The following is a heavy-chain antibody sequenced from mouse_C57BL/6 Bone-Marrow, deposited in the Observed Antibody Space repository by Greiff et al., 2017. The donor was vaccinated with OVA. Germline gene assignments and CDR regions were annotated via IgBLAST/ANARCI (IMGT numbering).Heavy chain of an antibody. CDR3: ARSPDY. CDR1: GYTFTDYY. J-gene: IGHJ2*01. Sequence: VQLQQSGPVLVKPGASVKMSCKASGYTFTDYYMNLVKQSHGKSLEWIGVINPYNGGTSYNQKFKGKATLTVDKSSSTAYMELNSLTSEDSAVYYCARSPDYWGQGTTLTVSS. CDR2: INPYNGGT. V-gene: IGHV1-19*01.